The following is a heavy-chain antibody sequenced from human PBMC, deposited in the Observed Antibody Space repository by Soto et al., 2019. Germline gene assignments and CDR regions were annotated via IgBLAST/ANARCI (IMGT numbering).Heavy chain of an antibody. V-gene: IGHV3-11*04. J-gene: IGHJ6*02. Sequence: GGSLRLSCAASEFTFSDYYMSWIRQAPGKGLEWVSYISSSGSTIYYADSVKGRFTISRDNAKNSLYLQMNSLRAEDTAVYYCARANYYDSSGYTTVVYYYGMDVWGQGTTVTVSS. CDR3: ARANYYDSSGYTTVVYYYGMDV. CDR1: EFTFSDYY. D-gene: IGHD3-22*01. CDR2: ISSSGSTI.